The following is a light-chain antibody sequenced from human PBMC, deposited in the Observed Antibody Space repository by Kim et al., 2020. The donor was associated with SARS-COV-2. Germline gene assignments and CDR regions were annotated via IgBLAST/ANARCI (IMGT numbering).Light chain of an antibody. CDR1: QSVSSSY. J-gene: IGKJ1*01. Sequence: EIVLTQSPGTLSLSPGERATLSCRASQSVSSSYLAWYQQKPGQAPRLLIYGASSRATGITDRFSGSGSGTDFTLTISRLEPEDFAVYYWQQYCSSTGTFGQGTKVEIK. CDR3: QQYCSSTGT. CDR2: GAS. V-gene: IGKV3-20*01.